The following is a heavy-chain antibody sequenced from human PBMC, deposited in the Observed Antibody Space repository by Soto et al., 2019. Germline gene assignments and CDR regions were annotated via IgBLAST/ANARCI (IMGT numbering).Heavy chain of an antibody. CDR3: ARANVDIAGSTHFYYYYGMDV. CDR2: ISSYNGNT. D-gene: IGHD5-12*01. CDR1: GYSFISYG. Sequence: QGQLVQSGAEVKEPGASVKVSCKASGYSFISYGITWVRQAPGEGLEWMGWISSYNGNTNHAQKLQGRVTMTTDTSTSTAYMELRSLRSGDTAVYYCARANVDIAGSTHFYYYYGMDVWGQGTTVTVSS. V-gene: IGHV1-18*04. J-gene: IGHJ6*02.